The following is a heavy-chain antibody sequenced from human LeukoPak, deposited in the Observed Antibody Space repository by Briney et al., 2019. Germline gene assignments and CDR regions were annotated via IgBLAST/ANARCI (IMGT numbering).Heavy chain of an antibody. CDR3: ANLGGSGWYSDY. J-gene: IGHJ4*02. CDR2: ISGSGGST. V-gene: IGHV3-23*01. Sequence: PGGSLRLSCAASGFTFSSHAMSWVRQAPGKGLEWVSAISGSGGSTYYADSVKGRFTISRDNSKNTLYLQMNSLRAEDAAVYYCANLGGSGWYSDYWGQGTLVTVSS. CDR1: GFTFSSHA. D-gene: IGHD6-19*01.